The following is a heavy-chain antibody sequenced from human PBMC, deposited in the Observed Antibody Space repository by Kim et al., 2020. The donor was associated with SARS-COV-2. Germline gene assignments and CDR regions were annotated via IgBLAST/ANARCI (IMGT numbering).Heavy chain of an antibody. CDR1: GFTFSSYS. D-gene: IGHD3-10*01. J-gene: IGHJ5*02. CDR2: ISSSSSTT. Sequence: GGSLRLSCAASGFTFSSYSMNWVRQAPGKGLEWVSYISSSSSTTYYADSVKGRFTISRDNAKNSLYLQMNSLRDEDTAVYYCARDLGSRWFGELWGNWFNPWGEGPLVTVSS. V-gene: IGHV3-48*02. CDR3: ARDLGSRWFGELWGNWFNP.